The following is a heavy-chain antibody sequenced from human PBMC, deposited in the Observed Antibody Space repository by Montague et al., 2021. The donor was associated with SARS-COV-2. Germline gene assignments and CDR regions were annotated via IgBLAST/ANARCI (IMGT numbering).Heavy chain of an antibody. D-gene: IGHD6-13*01. CDR1: GGSFTGYY. V-gene: IGHV4-34*01. CDR3: ARGAGYSSSWYLAFEI. Sequence: SETLSLTCAVYGGSFTGYYWTWIRQPPGKGLEWIGEINHSGSSNYNPSLESRVTMSVDTSENQFSLKLSSVTAADTAVYYCARGAGYSSSWYLAFEIWGQGTMVTVSS. J-gene: IGHJ3*02. CDR2: INHSGSS.